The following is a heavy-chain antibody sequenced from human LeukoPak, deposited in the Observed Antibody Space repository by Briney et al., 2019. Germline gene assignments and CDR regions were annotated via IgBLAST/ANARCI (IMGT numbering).Heavy chain of an antibody. D-gene: IGHD3-9*01. J-gene: IGHJ3*02. V-gene: IGHV3-48*03. CDR2: ISSSGSTI. Sequence: TGGSLRLSCAASGFTFSSYEMNWVRQAPGKGLEWVSYISSSGSTIYYADSVKGRFTISRDNAKNSLYLQMNSLRAEDTAVYYYSRGTYNDILTGHPTNDAFDIWGQETMVTFSS. CDR1: GFTFSSYE. CDR3: SRGTYNDILTGHPTNDAFDI.